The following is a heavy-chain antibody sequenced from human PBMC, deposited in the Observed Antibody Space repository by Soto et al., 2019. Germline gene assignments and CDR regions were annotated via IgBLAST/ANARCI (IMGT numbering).Heavy chain of an antibody. Sequence: SETLSLTCTVSGGSISSYYWSWIRQPPGKGLEWIGYIYYSGSTNYNPSLKSRVTISVDTSKNQFSLKLSSVTAADTAVYYCARDKGSSSWYEEGWFDPWGQGTLVTVSS. D-gene: IGHD6-13*01. CDR1: GGSISSYY. V-gene: IGHV4-59*01. J-gene: IGHJ5*02. CDR2: IYYSGST. CDR3: ARDKGSSSWYEEGWFDP.